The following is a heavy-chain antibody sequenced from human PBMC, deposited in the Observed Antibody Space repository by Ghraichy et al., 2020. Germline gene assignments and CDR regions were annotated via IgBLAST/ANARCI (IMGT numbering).Heavy chain of an antibody. CDR1: GFTFSSYG. CDR2: VSFDGKTK. V-gene: IGHV3-30*18. CDR3: AKHAFVRANYMDV. J-gene: IGHJ6*03. Sequence: GGSLRLSCAASGFTFSSYGIHWVRQAPGKGLEWVAVVSFDGKTKFYADSVKGRFTISRDNSENTLYLQMDSLRAEDTAVYYCAKHAFVRANYMDVWGRGTTVTVFS. D-gene: IGHD2/OR15-2a*01.